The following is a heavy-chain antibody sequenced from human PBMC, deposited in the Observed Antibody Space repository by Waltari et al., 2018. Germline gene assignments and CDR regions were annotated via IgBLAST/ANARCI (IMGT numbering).Heavy chain of an antibody. CDR1: GYTFIDHY. J-gene: IGHJ4*02. Sequence: QVQLVQSGTEVKKPGASVRVSCTASGYTFIDHYIHWVRRAPGQGLEWMGWMNPNSGGTNYAQKFQGRVTMTRDTSTSTAYMELTRMTSDDTAIYYCARDGGFDFWGQGSLVTVSS. CDR3: ARDGGFDF. CDR2: MNPNSGGT. D-gene: IGHD2-15*01. V-gene: IGHV1-2*02.